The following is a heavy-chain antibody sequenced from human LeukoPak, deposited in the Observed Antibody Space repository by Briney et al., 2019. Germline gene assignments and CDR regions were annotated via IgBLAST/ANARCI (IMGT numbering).Heavy chain of an antibody. D-gene: IGHD1-26*01. J-gene: IGHJ4*02. V-gene: IGHV3-15*01. Sequence: GSLRLSCAASGFTFSNYAMSWVRQAPGKGLEWVGRIKSKTDGGTTDYAAPVKGRFAISRDDSQNTLYLQMNSLKTEDTAVYYCTTGAPRAYSGSYSNCWGQGTLVTVSS. CDR1: GFTFSNYA. CDR3: TTGAPRAYSGSYSNC. CDR2: IKSKTDGGTT.